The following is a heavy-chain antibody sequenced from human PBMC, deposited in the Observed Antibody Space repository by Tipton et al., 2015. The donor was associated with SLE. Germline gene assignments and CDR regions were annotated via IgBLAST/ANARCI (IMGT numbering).Heavy chain of an antibody. CDR1: GFTFGDYY. V-gene: IGHV4-34*01. D-gene: IGHD3-10*01. J-gene: IGHJ5*02. CDR3: ARGEGYYGSGSYQGWFDP. Sequence: LRLSCAASGFTFGDYYMSWIRQAPGKGLEWIGSIYYSGSTYYNPSLKSRVTISVDTSKNQFSLKLDSVTAADTAVYYCARGEGYYGSGSYQGWFDPWGQGTLVTVSS. CDR2: IYYSGST.